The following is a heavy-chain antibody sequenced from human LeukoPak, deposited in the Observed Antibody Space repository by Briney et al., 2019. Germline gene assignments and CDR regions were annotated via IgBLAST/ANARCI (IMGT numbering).Heavy chain of an antibody. V-gene: IGHV5-10-1*01. Sequence: PGESLKISCKGSGYSFTSYWISWVRQMPGKGLEWMGRIDPSDSYTNYSPSFQGHVTISADKSISTAYLQWSSLKASDTAVYYCARWANYDILTGYYVPTNDAFDFWGQGTMVTVSS. CDR2: IDPSDSYT. CDR3: ARWANYDILTGYYVPTNDAFDF. D-gene: IGHD3-9*01. CDR1: GYSFTSYW. J-gene: IGHJ3*01.